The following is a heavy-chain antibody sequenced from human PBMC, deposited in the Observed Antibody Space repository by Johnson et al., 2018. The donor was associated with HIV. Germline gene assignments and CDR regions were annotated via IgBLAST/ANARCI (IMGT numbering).Heavy chain of an antibody. CDR3: ASEYSYGSHDAFDI. V-gene: IGHV3-15*01. CDR2: IKSKTDGGTT. Sequence: EVQLVESGGGVVHPGMSLRLSCAASGFTFSSYPMHWVRQSPGKGLEWVGRIKSKTDGGTTDYAAPVKVSFTISRDASKNTLYLQMNSLRAEDTAVYYCASEYSYGSHDAFDIWGQGTMVTVSS. D-gene: IGHD5-18*01. CDR1: GFTFSSYP. J-gene: IGHJ3*02.